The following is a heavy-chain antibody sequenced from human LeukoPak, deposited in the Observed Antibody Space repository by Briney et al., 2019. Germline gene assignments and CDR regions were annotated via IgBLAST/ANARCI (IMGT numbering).Heavy chain of an antibody. V-gene: IGHV1-8*03. CDR3: ARRVSYYDFWSGYYGRGEYMDV. D-gene: IGHD3-3*01. J-gene: IGHJ6*03. CDR2: MNPNSGNT. CDR1: GYTFTSYD. Sequence: GASVKVSCKASGYTFTSYDINWVRQATGQGLEWMGWMNPNSGNTGYAQKFQGRVTITRNTSISTAYMELSSLRSEDTAVYYCARRVSYYDFWSGYYGRGEYMDVWGKGTTVTVSS.